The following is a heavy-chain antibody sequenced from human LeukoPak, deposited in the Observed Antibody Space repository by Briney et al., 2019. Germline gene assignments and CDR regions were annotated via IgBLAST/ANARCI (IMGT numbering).Heavy chain of an antibody. J-gene: IGHJ4*02. CDR3: AKESGKFDY. Sequence: PGGSLRLSCVASGLTFDDSAMRWVRQAPGKGLEWVSLISGDGGSTFYADSVKGRFSISRDNSKNSLYLQMNSLRPEDTAMYYCAKESGKFDYWGQGTLVAVSS. CDR2: ISGDGGST. V-gene: IGHV3-43*02. CDR1: GLTFDDSA.